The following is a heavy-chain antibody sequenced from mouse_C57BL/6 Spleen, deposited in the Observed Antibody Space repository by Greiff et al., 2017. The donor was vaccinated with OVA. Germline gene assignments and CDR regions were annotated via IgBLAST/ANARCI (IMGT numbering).Heavy chain of an antibody. CDR1: GFTFSRYA. Sequence: EVKLMESGGGLVKPGGSLKLSCAASGFTFSRYAMSWVRQTPEKRLEWVATISDGGSYTYYPDNVKGRFTISRDNAKNNLYLQMSHLKSEDTAMYYCARDLITTVVATDWYFDVWGTGTTVTVAS. CDR2: ISDGGSYT. CDR3: ARDLITTVVATDWYFDV. J-gene: IGHJ1*03. V-gene: IGHV5-4*01. D-gene: IGHD1-1*01.